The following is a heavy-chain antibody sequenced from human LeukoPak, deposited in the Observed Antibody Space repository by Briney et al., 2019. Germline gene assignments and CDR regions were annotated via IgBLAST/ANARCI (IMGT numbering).Heavy chain of an antibody. CDR3: SSSTAIGY. Sequence: GGSLRLSCAASGFTFSNYEMNWVRQAPGKGLGWVSYISSSGRTIYYADSVKGRFTISRDNAKNSLYLQMSSLRTEDTAVYYCSSSTAIGYWGQGTLVTVSS. CDR2: ISSSGRTI. CDR1: GFTFSNYE. V-gene: IGHV3-48*03. J-gene: IGHJ4*02.